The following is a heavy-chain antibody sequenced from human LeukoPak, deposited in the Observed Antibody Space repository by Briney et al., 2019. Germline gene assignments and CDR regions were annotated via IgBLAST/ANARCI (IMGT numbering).Heavy chain of an antibody. CDR2: IYPGDSDT. CDR1: GYSFTSYW. V-gene: IGHV5-51*01. Sequence: GESLKISCKGSGYSFTSYWIGWVRQMPGKGLEWMGIIYPGDSDTRYSPSFQGQVTISADKSISIAYLQWSSLKASDTAMHYCARPVDRGWYSLTDWGQGTLVTVSS. CDR3: ARPVDRGWYSLTD. D-gene: IGHD6-19*01. J-gene: IGHJ4*02.